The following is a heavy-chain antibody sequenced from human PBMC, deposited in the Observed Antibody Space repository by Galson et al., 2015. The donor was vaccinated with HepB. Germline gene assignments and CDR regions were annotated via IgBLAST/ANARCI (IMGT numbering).Heavy chain of an antibody. D-gene: IGHD2-2*01. Sequence: SLRLSCAASGFTFSSYGMHWVRRAPGKGLEWVAVISYDGSNKYYADSVKGRFTISRDNSKNTLYLQMNSLRAEDTAVYYCAKDGFCSSTSCYSPFDYWGQGTLVTVSS. CDR2: ISYDGSNK. CDR1: GFTFSSYG. V-gene: IGHV3-30*18. J-gene: IGHJ4*02. CDR3: AKDGFCSSTSCYSPFDY.